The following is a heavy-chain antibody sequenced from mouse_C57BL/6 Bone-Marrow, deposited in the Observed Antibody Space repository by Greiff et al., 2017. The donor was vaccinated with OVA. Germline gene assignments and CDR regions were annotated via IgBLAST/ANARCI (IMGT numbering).Heavy chain of an antibody. CDR3: AKQDDGTYFDY. CDR2: IWRGGST. J-gene: IGHJ2*01. CDR1: GFSLTSSG. D-gene: IGHD2-3*01. V-gene: IGHV2-5*01. Sequence: VKVVESGPGLVQPSQSLSITCTVSGFSLTSSGVHWVRQSPGKGLEWLGVIWRGGSTDSNAAFMSRLSITKDNSKSQVFFKMNSLQADDTAIYYCAKQDDGTYFDYWGQGTTLTVSS.